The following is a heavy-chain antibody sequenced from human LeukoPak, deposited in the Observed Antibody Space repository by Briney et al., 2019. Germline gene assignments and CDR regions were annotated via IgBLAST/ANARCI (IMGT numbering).Heavy chain of an antibody. D-gene: IGHD6-19*01. CDR1: GYTFTGYY. Sequence: ASVKVSCKASGYTFTGYYMHWVRQDPGQGLEWMGWINPNSGGTNYAQKFQGRVTMTRDTSISTAYMELSRLRSDDTAVYYCARGRIAVAGYFDYWGQGTLVTVSS. V-gene: IGHV1-2*02. CDR3: ARGRIAVAGYFDY. CDR2: INPNSGGT. J-gene: IGHJ4*02.